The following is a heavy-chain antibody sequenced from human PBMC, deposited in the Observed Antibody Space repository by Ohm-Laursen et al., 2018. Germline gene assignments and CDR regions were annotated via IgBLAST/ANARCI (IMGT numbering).Heavy chain of an antibody. Sequence: GSLRLSCSASGFTFSSYGMSWVRQAPGKGLEWVSGISASGGSTYYADAVKGRFTISRGNSKNTVFLQMNSLRAEDTAVYYCAKDVTGLRDSWGQGTLVSVSA. D-gene: IGHD4-17*01. CDR3: AKDVTGLRDS. V-gene: IGHV3-23*01. CDR2: ISASGGST. J-gene: IGHJ4*02. CDR1: GFTFSSYG.